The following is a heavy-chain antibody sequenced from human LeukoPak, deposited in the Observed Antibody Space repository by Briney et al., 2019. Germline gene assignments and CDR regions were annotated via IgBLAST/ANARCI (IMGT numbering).Heavy chain of an antibody. J-gene: IGHJ5*02. V-gene: IGHV1-69*04. CDR3: AREPLSVHDRINWFDP. CDR1: GGTFSSYA. D-gene: IGHD2-15*01. Sequence: SVKVSCKASGGTFSSYAISWVRQAPGQGLEWMGRIIPIFGIANYAQTFQGRVTITADKSTSTAYMELSSLRSEDTAVYYCAREPLSVHDRINWFDPWGQGTLVTVSS. CDR2: IIPIFGIA.